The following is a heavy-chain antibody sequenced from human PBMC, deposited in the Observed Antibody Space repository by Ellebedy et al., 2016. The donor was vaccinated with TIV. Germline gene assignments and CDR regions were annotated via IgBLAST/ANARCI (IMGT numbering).Heavy chain of an antibody. V-gene: IGHV1-24*01. CDR1: GYTLTELS. Sequence: ASVKVSCXVSGYTLTELSMHWVRQAPGKGLELMGGFDPEDGETIYAQKFQGRVTMTEDTSTDTAYMELSSLRSEDTAVYYCATTGFGVVITNWFDPWGQGTLVTVSS. J-gene: IGHJ5*02. CDR2: FDPEDGET. D-gene: IGHD3-3*01. CDR3: ATTGFGVVITNWFDP.